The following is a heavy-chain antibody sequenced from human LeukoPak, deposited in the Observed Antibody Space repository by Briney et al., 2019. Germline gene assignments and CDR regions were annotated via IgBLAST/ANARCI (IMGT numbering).Heavy chain of an antibody. Sequence: GGSLRLSCAASGFTFSSYWMHWVRQAPGKGLVWVSRIISDGSITTYADSVKGRFTISRDNAKNTLYLQMNSLRAEDTAVYYCARELIVVAPSFDYWGQGTLVTVSS. CDR1: GFTFSSYW. V-gene: IGHV3-74*01. CDR3: ARELIVVAPSFDY. J-gene: IGHJ4*02. D-gene: IGHD3-22*01. CDR2: IISDGSIT.